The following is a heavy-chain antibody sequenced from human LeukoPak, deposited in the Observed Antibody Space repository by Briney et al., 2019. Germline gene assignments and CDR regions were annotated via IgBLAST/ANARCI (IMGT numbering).Heavy chain of an antibody. V-gene: IGHV3-74*01. CDR1: GFTFSSYW. Sequence: GGSLRLSCAASGFTFSSYWMHWVRQVPGKGLVWVSRIKSDGSSTSDADSVKGRFTIPRDNAKNTLYLQMNSLRAEDTAVYYCARAYHTAMDYWGQGTLVTVSS. J-gene: IGHJ4*02. D-gene: IGHD5-18*01. CDR2: IKSDGSST. CDR3: ARAYHTAMDY.